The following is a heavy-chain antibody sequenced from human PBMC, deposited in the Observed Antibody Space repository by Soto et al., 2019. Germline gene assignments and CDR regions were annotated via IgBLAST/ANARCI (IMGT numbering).Heavy chain of an antibody. J-gene: IGHJ4*03. CDR3: ARVYVMVVAGSTFDY. V-gene: IGHV4-38-2*02. CDR1: GHSISSGSY. Sequence: XETLSLTCTVCGHSISSGSYWGWIRQPPGEGPEWIASIYHGGTTFYNPSLKSRISISVDTSKNQFSLRLTSVTAADTATYYCARVYVMVVAGSTFDYWGPGTLVTVSS. D-gene: IGHD6-19*01. CDR2: IYHGGTT.